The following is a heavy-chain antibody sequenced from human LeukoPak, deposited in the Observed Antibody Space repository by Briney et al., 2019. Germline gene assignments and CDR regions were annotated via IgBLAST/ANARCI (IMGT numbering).Heavy chain of an antibody. CDR2: ISGSGGST. J-gene: IGHJ4*02. CDR3: AKGSSYDYVWGSYRTYYFDY. D-gene: IGHD3-16*02. V-gene: IGHV3-23*01. CDR1: GLTFSSYV. Sequence: HPGGSLRLSCAASGLTFSSYVMSWVRQAPGKGLEWVSTISGSGGSTYYVDSVKGRFTISRDNSKNTLYLQMNSLRAEDTAVYYCAKGSSYDYVWGSYRTYYFDYWGQGTLVTVSS.